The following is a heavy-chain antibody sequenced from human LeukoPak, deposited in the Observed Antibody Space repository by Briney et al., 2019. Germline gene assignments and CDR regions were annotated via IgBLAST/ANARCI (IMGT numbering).Heavy chain of an antibody. V-gene: IGHV3-30*18. CDR1: GFTFSSYG. J-gene: IGHJ4*02. Sequence: PGGSLRLSCAASGFTFSSYGMHWVRQAPGRGLEWVAVISYDGSNKYYADSVKGQFTISRDNSKNTLDLQMNSLRSEDTAVYYCAKISDGFDYWGQGTLVTVSS. D-gene: IGHD5-24*01. CDR2: ISYDGSNK. CDR3: AKISDGFDY.